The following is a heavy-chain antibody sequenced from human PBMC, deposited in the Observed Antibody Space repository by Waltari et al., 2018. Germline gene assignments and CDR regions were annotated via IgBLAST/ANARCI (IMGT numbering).Heavy chain of an antibody. CDR3: ARDYYYDSSGYTPPSY. D-gene: IGHD3-22*01. CDR1: GYTFTSYY. CDR2: INPSGGST. Sequence: QVQLVQSGAEVKKPGASVKVSCKASGYTFTSYYMHWVRQAPGQGLEWMGIINPSGGSTSYAQKFQGRVTTTRDTSTSTVYMELSSLRSEDTAVYYCARDYYYDSSGYTPPSYWGQGTLVTVSS. V-gene: IGHV1-46*01. J-gene: IGHJ4*02.